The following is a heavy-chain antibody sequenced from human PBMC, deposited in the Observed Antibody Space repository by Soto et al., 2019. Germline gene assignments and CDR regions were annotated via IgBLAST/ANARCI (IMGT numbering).Heavy chain of an antibody. CDR2: ISHDGSNK. D-gene: IGHD2-15*01. Sequence: GGSLRLSCAASGFTFSSYGMHWVRQAPGKGLEWVAVISHDGSNKYYADSVKGRFTISRDNSKNTLYLQMNSLRAEDTAVYYCAKDGVYCSGGSCYYYYGMDVWGQGTTVTVSS. J-gene: IGHJ6*02. V-gene: IGHV3-30*18. CDR1: GFTFSSYG. CDR3: AKDGVYCSGGSCYYYYGMDV.